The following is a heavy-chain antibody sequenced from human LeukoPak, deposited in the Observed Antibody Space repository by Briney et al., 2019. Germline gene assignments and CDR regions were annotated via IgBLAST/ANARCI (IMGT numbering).Heavy chain of an antibody. CDR1: GGSISSSNW. CDR2: IYHGGST. J-gene: IGHJ6*02. D-gene: IGHD1-26*01. Sequence: SGNVSLTCAVSGGSISSSNWWSWVRQPPGKGLEWIGEIYHGGSTNYNPSLKSRVTISVDKSKNQFSLKLSSVTAADTAVYYCARDQRRIVGAVNYYYYGMDVWGQGTTVTVSS. V-gene: IGHV4-4*02. CDR3: ARDQRRIVGAVNYYYYGMDV.